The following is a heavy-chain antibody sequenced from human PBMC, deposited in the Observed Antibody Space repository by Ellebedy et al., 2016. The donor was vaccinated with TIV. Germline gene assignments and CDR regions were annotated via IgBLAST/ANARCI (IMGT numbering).Heavy chain of an antibody. CDR1: GYSFSSYR. D-gene: IGHD2/OR15-2a*01. Sequence: GESLKISCKGSGYSFSSYRIGWVRQMAGKGLEWMGLIYPGDSETRYSPSFQGQVTISADKSISTAYLQWSNLRASDTAMYYCARRALSDYWYFDLWGRGTLVTVSS. CDR2: IYPGDSET. CDR3: ARRALSDYWYFDL. V-gene: IGHV5-51*01. J-gene: IGHJ2*01.